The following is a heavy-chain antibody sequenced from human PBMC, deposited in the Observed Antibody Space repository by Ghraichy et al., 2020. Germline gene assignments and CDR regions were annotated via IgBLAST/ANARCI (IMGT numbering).Heavy chain of an antibody. J-gene: IGHJ4*02. V-gene: IGHV3-30*04. CDR2: ISYDGSNK. D-gene: IGHD6-19*01. CDR1: GFTFSSYA. Sequence: GGSLRLSCAASGFTFSSYAMHWVRQAPGKGLEWVAVISYDGSNKYYADSVKGRFTISRDNSKNTLYLQMNSLRAEDTAVYYCARDEGASRVAGSGGYFDYWGQGTLVTVSS. CDR3: ARDEGASRVAGSGGYFDY.